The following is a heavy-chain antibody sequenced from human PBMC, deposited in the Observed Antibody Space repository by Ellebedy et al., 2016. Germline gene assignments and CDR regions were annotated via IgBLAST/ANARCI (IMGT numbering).Heavy chain of an antibody. V-gene: IGHV4-34*01. J-gene: IGHJ4*02. D-gene: IGHD6-19*01. CDR2: VNHSGTT. CDR3: VRGAVALQPLKHFDS. CDR1: GGSFSGHY. Sequence: SETLSLXCAVYGGSFSGHYWTWIRQPPGKGLEWIGEVNHSGTTTYNPSLKSRVTISADTSKNQFSLKLRPMIAADTAVYYCVRGAVALQPLKHFDSWGKGTLVTVTS.